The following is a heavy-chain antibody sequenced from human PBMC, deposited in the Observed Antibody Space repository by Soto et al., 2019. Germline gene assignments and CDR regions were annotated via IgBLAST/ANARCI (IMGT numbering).Heavy chain of an antibody. CDR1: GYTFTSYD. V-gene: IGHV1-8*01. CDR3: ARGGPIGHNWNWYY. Sequence: VSVKVSCKASGYTFTSYDINWVRQATGQGLEWMGWMNPNSGNTGYAQKFQGRVTMTRNTSISTAYMELSSLRSEDTAVYYCARGGPIGHNWNWYYWGQGTLVTVSS. D-gene: IGHD1-7*01. CDR2: MNPNSGNT. J-gene: IGHJ4*02.